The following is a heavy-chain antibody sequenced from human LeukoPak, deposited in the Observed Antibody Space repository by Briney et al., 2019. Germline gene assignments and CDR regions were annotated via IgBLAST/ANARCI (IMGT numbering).Heavy chain of an antibody. CDR2: INSDGSSI. J-gene: IGHJ6*04. D-gene: IGHD3-10*02. V-gene: IGHV3-74*01. CDR3: AELGITMIGGV. CDR1: GFTFSSYW. Sequence: GGSLRLSCAASGFTFSSYWMHWVRQAPGKGLVWVSRINSDGSSISYADSVKGRFTISRDNAKNSLYLKMNSLRAEDTAVYYCAELGITMIGGVWGKGTTVTISS.